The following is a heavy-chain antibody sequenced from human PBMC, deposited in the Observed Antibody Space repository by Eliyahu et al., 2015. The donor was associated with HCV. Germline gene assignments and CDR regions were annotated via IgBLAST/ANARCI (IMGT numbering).Heavy chain of an antibody. D-gene: IGHD6-19*01. V-gene: IGHV4-39*01. CDR2: IYYSGST. Sequence: QLQLQESGPGLVKPSETLSLTCPVSGGSITSSSDFWGWIRQPPGKGLEYIGNIYYSGSTYYNPSLKSRVTISVDTSKNQFSLKLSSVTAADTAVYYCARIPVTGMHFHHWGQGTLVTVSS. J-gene: IGHJ1*01. CDR3: ARIPVTGMHFHH. CDR1: GGSITSSSDF.